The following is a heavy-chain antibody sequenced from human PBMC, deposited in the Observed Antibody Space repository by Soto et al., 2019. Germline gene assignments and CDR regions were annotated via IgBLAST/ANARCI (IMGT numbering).Heavy chain of an antibody. CDR1: GFICSSYD. CDR2: ILVGGST. J-gene: IGHJ3*02. Sequence: LRLSCAVSGFICSSYDMSWVRQAPGKGLEWVSTILVGGSTHYEDAVKGRFTISRDTSKNTVYLQMNSLTAGDTAVYYCAKATATSGGAFEIYGQGTMVTVSS. CDR3: AKATATSGGAFEI. V-gene: IGHV3-23*01. D-gene: IGHD1-1*01.